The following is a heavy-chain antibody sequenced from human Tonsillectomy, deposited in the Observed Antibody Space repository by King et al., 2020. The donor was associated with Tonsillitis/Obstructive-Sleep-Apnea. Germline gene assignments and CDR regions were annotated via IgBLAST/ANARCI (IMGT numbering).Heavy chain of an antibody. Sequence: VQLVESGGGVVQSGRSLRLSCAASGFTFSSYAMHWVRQAPGKGPEWVAVASFDGSNKNYADSVKGRFTISRDNSKNKLYLQMNSLRAEDTAIYYCARERRIMITVGDEDALDIWGQGTMVTVSS. CDR3: ARERRIMITVGDEDALDI. J-gene: IGHJ3*02. D-gene: IGHD3-16*01. V-gene: IGHV3-30*01. CDR2: ASFDGSNK. CDR1: GFTFSSYA.